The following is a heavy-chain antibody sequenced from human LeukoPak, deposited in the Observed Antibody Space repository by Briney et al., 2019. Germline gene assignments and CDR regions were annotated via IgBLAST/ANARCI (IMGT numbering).Heavy chain of an antibody. CDR1: GGSFSGYY. J-gene: IGHJ4*02. CDR2: INHSGST. Sequence: SETLSLTCAVYGGSFSGYYWSWIRLPPGKGLEWIGEINHSGSTNYNPSLKSRVTISVDTSKNQFSLKLSSVTAADTAVYYCARKNGSKNDYWGQGTLVTVSS. CDR3: ARKNGSKNDY. V-gene: IGHV4-34*01.